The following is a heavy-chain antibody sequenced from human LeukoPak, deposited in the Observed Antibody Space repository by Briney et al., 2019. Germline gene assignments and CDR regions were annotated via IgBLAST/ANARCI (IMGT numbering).Heavy chain of an antibody. V-gene: IGHV4-39*01. CDR2: IYYSGST. D-gene: IGHD2-8*01. J-gene: IGHJ4*02. CDR3: ASVPRNRWAAAGVDFDY. CDR1: GGSISSSSYY. Sequence: PSETLSLTCTVSGGSISSSSYYWGWIRQPPGKGLEWIGSIYYSGSTYYNPSLKSRVTISVDTSKNQFSLKLSSVTAADTAVYYCASVPRNRWAAAGVDFDYWGQGTLVTVSS.